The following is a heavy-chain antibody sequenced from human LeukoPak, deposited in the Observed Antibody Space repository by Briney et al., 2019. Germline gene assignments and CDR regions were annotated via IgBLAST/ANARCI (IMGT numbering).Heavy chain of an antibody. Sequence: GGSLRLSCAASGFTFSSYGMHWVRQAPGKGLEWVAVISYDGSNKYYADSVKGRFTISRDNSKNTLYLQMNSLRAEDTAVYYCAKDAPSGFSGVVIYYYGMDVWGQGTTVTVSS. D-gene: IGHD3-3*01. V-gene: IGHV3-30*18. J-gene: IGHJ6*02. CDR3: AKDAPSGFSGVVIYYYGMDV. CDR1: GFTFSSYG. CDR2: ISYDGSNK.